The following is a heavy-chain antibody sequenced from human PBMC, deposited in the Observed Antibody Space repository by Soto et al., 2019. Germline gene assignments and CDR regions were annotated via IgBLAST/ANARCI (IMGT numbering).Heavy chain of an antibody. CDR2: ISYSGTT. V-gene: IGHV4-30-4*01. D-gene: IGHD5-18*01. CDR3: ARARGYSYGLDP. Sequence: QVQLQESGPGLVKPSQTLSLTCTVSGDSISSNNNYWSWIRQPPGEGLEWIGFISYSGTTSYSPSLKSRVAISLDTSKNQFSLSLSSVTAADTAVYYCARARGYSYGLDPWGQGTLVTVSS. J-gene: IGHJ5*02. CDR1: GDSISSNNNY.